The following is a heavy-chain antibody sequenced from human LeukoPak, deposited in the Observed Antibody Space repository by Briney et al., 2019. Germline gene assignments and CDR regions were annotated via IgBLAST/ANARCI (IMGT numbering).Heavy chain of an antibody. V-gene: IGHV3-15*01. CDR3: TSSYYDILTGYFNDY. CDR1: GFTLSNAW. CDR2: IKSKTDGGTT. J-gene: IGHJ4*02. Sequence: GGSLRLSCAASGFTLSNAWMSWVRQAPGKGLEWVGRIKSKTDGGTTDYAAPVKGRFTISRDDSKNTLYLQMNSLKTEDTAVYYCTSSYYDILTGYFNDYWGQGTLVTVSS. D-gene: IGHD3-9*01.